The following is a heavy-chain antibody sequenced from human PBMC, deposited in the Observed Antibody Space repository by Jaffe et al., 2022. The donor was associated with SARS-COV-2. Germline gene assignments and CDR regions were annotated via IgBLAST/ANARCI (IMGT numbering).Heavy chain of an antibody. D-gene: IGHD6-13*01. V-gene: IGHV3-30*18. CDR1: GFTFSNYA. J-gene: IGHJ4*02. Sequence: QVQLVESGGGVVQPGRSLRLSCAASGFTFSNYAVHWVRQAPGKGLEWVAVISYDGSIEFYADSVKGRFTISRDNSKNTLYLQMSSLKAEDTAVYYCAKDRATYSGSWYGAFDYWGQGTLLTVSS. CDR3: AKDRATYSGSWYGAFDY. CDR2: ISYDGSIE.